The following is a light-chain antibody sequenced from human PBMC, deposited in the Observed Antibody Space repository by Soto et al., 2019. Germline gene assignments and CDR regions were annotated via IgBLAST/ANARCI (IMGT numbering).Light chain of an antibody. CDR1: HSVNSN. CDR3: QQYDNWPPWT. CDR2: GAS. Sequence: EIVMTQSPATLSVSPGEGATLSCRASHSVNSNLAWYQQIPGQAPRLLIYGASTRAAGIPARFSGSGSGTEFTLTNSSMQSEDSAVYYCQQYDNWPPWTFGQGTKVEIK. V-gene: IGKV3-15*01. J-gene: IGKJ1*01.